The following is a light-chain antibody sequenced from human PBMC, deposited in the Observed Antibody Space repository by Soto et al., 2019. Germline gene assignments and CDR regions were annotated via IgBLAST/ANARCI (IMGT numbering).Light chain of an antibody. J-gene: IGKJ2*01. Sequence: DIQMTQSPSSLSASLRDRVTITCRASQSISSYLNWYQQKPGKAPNLLIYAASSLQSGVPSRFSGRGSGTDFTLTISSLQPEDFATYYCQQSYSTPYTFGQGTKLEIK. V-gene: IGKV1-39*01. CDR1: QSISSY. CDR2: AAS. CDR3: QQSYSTPYT.